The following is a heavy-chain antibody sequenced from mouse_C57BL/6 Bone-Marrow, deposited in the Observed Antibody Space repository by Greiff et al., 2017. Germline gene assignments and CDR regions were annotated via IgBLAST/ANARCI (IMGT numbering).Heavy chain of an antibody. D-gene: IGHD2-4*01. CDR2: INPNNGGT. Sequence: EVQLQQSGPELVKPGASVKISCKASGYTFTDYYMNWVKQSHGKSLEWIGDINPNNGGTSYNQKFKGKATLTVDKSSSTAYMELRSLTSEDSAVYYCARGITEYFDYWGQGTTLTVSS. CDR1: GYTFTDYY. V-gene: IGHV1-26*01. J-gene: IGHJ2*01. CDR3: ARGITEYFDY.